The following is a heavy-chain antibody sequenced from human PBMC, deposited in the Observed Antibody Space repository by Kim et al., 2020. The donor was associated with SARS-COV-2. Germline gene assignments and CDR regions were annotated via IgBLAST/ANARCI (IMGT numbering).Heavy chain of an antibody. V-gene: IGHV3-21*01. CDR2: ISSSSSFI. Sequence: GGSLRLSCAVSGFTFSSYNMNWVRQAPGKGLEWVASISSSSSFIYYADSVKGRFTISRDNAKNSLYLQMNSLRAEDTAVYYCARDPYPNYYDSSGYLLGADYWGQGTLVTVSS. J-gene: IGHJ4*02. CDR1: GFTFSSYN. CDR3: ARDPYPNYYDSSGYLLGADY. D-gene: IGHD3-22*01.